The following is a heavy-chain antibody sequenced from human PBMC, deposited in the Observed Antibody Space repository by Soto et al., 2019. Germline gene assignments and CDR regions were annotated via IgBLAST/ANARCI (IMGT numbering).Heavy chain of an antibody. Sequence: EVQLVESGGGLVKPGGSLRLSCAASGFTFRNAWMSWVRQAPGKGLAWVGRIITESDGGTRDYAAPVKGRFSISRDDSKDTLFLQMNSLKTEDKAVYYCTTNNDFWSGYHYWCPGTLVTVSS. CDR2: IITESDGGTR. J-gene: IGHJ4*02. D-gene: IGHD3-3*01. CDR3: TTNNDFWSGYHY. V-gene: IGHV3-15*01. CDR1: GFTFRNAW.